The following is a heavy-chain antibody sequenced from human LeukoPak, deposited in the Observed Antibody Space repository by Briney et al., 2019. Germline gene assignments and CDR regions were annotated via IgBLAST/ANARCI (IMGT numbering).Heavy chain of an antibody. CDR2: LNHSGST. CDR3: ASSPPYYDFWSGYHDAFVI. Sequence: SETLSLTCAGYGGSFSGYYWSWIRQPPGKGLEWIGELNHSGSTNYNPSLKSRVTISVDTSKSQFSPKLSSVTAADTAVYYCASSPPYYDFWSGYHDAFVIWGQGTMVTVSS. V-gene: IGHV4-34*01. J-gene: IGHJ3*02. D-gene: IGHD3-3*01. CDR1: GGSFSGYY.